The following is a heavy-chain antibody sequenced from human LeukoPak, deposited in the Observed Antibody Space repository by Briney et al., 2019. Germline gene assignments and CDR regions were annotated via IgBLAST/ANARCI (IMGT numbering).Heavy chain of an antibody. D-gene: IGHD3-9*01. CDR2: IKQDGSEK. V-gene: IGHV3-7*03. Sequence: GGSLRLSCAASGFTFSSYWVSWVRQAPGKGLEWVANIKQDGSEKYYVDSVKGRFTISRDNAKNSLYLQMNSLRAEDTAVYYCAKLEPVLRYFDWSLTHFFDYWGQGTLVTVSS. J-gene: IGHJ4*02. CDR1: GFTFSSYW. CDR3: AKLEPVLRYFDWSLTHFFDY.